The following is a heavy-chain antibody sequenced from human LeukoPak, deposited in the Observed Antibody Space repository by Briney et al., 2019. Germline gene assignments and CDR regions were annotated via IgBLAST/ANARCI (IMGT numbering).Heavy chain of an antibody. CDR2: IYYSGST. V-gene: IGHV4-59*01. D-gene: IGHD1-26*01. CDR3: ARRWDSGAFDI. CDR1: GASISTYY. Sequence: SETLSLTCTVSGASISTYYWSWIRQPPGKGLEWIGYIYYSGSTNYKPSLKSRVTISLDTSKNQFSLKLSSVTAADTAVYYCARRWDSGAFDIWGQGTKVTVSS. J-gene: IGHJ3*02.